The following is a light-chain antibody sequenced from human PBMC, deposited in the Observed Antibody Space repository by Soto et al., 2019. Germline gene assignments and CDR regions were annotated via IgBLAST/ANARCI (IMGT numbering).Light chain of an antibody. CDR3: SSYTGSNTPVV. CDR2: DVS. V-gene: IGLV2-14*01. J-gene: IGLJ2*01. CDR1: SSDVGGYNY. Sequence: QSVLTQPASVSGSPGQSITISCTGTSSDVGGYNYVSWYQQHPGKAPNLIIFDVSNRPSGVSNRFSGSKSGNSASLTISGPQAEDEADYYCSSYTGSNTPVVFGGGTKVTVL.